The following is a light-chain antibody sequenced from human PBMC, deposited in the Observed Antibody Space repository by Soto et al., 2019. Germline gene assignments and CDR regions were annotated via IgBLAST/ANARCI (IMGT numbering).Light chain of an antibody. CDR2: GAS. Sequence: ELVMTQSPATLSVAPGERATLSCRASQSISTFLAWYQQKPGQAPRLLIYGASTRATGIPARFSGSGSGTEFTLIISSLQSEDFAVYYCQQYSNWPRTFGQGTKVEIK. V-gene: IGKV3-15*01. CDR3: QQYSNWPRT. CDR1: QSISTF. J-gene: IGKJ1*01.